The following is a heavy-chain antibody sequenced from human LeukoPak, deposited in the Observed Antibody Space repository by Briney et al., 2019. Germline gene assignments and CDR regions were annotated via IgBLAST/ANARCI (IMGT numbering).Heavy chain of an antibody. CDR3: ARRYFDS. CDR2: IKQDGSAK. Sequence: GGSLRLSCAASGLTFSDYWMHWVRQAPGKGLEWVANIKQDGSAKYYVDSVKGRFTISRDNAKNSLYLQMNSLRAEDTAVYYCARRYFDSWGQGTLVTVSS. J-gene: IGHJ4*02. V-gene: IGHV3-7*03. CDR1: GLTFSDYW.